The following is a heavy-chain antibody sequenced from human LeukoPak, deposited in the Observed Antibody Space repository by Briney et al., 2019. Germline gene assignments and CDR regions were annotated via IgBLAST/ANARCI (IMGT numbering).Heavy chain of an antibody. CDR2: IYTSGST. V-gene: IGHV4-4*07. CDR1: SGSISSYY. D-gene: IGHD3-22*01. Sequence: PSETLSLTCTVSSGSISSYYWNWIRQPAGKGLEWIGRIYTSGSTNYNPSLKNRVTISVDTSKNQFSLKLSSVTAADTAVYYCWRFWDSTFYYFSSGDAFDIWGQGTMATVSS. J-gene: IGHJ3*02. CDR3: WRFWDSTFYYFSSGDAFDI.